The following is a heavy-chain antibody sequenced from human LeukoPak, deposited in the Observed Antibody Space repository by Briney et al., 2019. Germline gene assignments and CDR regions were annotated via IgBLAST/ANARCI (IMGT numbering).Heavy chain of an antibody. V-gene: IGHV3-30-3*01. D-gene: IGHD5-12*01. CDR2: ISFDESTK. Sequence: PGGSLRLSCAASGFIFRAYVMNRVRQAPGKGLEWVAVISFDESTKHYADSVQVRFTNSRDNSKNTLYLQMNSLRAEDTAVYFCARDAGWLRSFDYWGQGTVDTVSS. CDR1: GFIFRAYV. CDR3: ARDAGWLRSFDY. J-gene: IGHJ4*02.